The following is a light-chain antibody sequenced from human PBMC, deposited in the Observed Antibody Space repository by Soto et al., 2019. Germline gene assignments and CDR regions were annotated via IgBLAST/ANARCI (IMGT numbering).Light chain of an antibody. Sequence: DIQLTQSPSXLSASVGDTVTITCRASQSISSYLNWYQQKPGKAPKVLIYAASSLQSGVPSRFGGSGSGTDFTLTISSLQPEDFATYYCQQSYSTPGTFGQGTKVDI. V-gene: IGKV1-39*01. CDR3: QQSYSTPGT. CDR2: AAS. CDR1: QSISSY. J-gene: IGKJ1*01.